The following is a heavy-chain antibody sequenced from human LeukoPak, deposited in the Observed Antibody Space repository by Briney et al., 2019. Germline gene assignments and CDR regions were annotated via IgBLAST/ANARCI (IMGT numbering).Heavy chain of an antibody. CDR1: GFTVSSNY. D-gene: IGHD4-17*01. CDR2: FYSGGSR. Sequence: GGSLRLSCAASGFTVSSNYMSWVRQAPGKGLERVSVFYSGGSRYYADSVKGRFTISRDNSENTLYLQMNSLRAEDTAVYYCARAVTLDAFDIWGQGTMVTVSS. V-gene: IGHV3-53*01. CDR3: ARAVTLDAFDI. J-gene: IGHJ3*02.